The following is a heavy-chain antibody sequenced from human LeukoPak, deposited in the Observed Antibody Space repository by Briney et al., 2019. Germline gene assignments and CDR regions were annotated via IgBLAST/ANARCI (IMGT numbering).Heavy chain of an antibody. CDR1: GGSISSGSYY. V-gene: IGHV4-61*02. Sequence: SETLSLTCTVSGGSISSGSYYWSWIRQPAGEGLEWIGRIYTSGNTNYNPSLKSRVTISLDTSKNQISLKLTSVTAADTAVYYCERDYLGKHYGDPGRYFDNWGQGTLVTVSS. J-gene: IGHJ4*02. CDR2: IYTSGNT. CDR3: ERDYLGKHYGDPGRYFDN. D-gene: IGHD4-17*01.